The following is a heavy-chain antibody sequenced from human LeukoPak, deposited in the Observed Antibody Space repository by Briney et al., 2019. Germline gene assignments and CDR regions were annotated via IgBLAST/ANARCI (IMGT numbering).Heavy chain of an antibody. V-gene: IGHV1-2*02. CDR2: IIPNSGGT. D-gene: IGHD3-22*01. CDR1: GYTFTVYS. Sequence: ASVKVSCKASGYTFTVYSIHWVRQAPGQGLEWMGWIIPNSGGTNYARKFQGRVTMTRDTSSSTAFMELSSLISDDTAMYYCARKYYDSGGYYFWGQGTLVTVSS. J-gene: IGHJ4*02. CDR3: ARKYYDSGGYYF.